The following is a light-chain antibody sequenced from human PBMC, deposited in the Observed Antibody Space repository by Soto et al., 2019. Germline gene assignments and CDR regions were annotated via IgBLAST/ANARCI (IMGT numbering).Light chain of an antibody. Sequence: DIVLTQSPGTLSLSPGEQATLACRASQSVSSSYLAWYQQKPGQAPRLLIYGASSRATGIPDRFSGSGSGTDFTLIISRLEPEDFAVYYCQQYGSSPNTFGQGTKLEIK. CDR3: QQYGSSPNT. CDR2: GAS. CDR1: QSVSSSY. J-gene: IGKJ2*01. V-gene: IGKV3-20*01.